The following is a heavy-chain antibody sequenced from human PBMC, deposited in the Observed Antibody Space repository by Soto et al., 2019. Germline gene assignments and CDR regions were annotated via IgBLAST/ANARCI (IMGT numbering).Heavy chain of an antibody. CDR2: IDPSDSFT. J-gene: IGHJ4*02. CDR1: GYSFSTYW. Sequence: PGESLKISCQGSGYSFSTYWITWVRQMPGKGLELMGRIDPSDSFTNYSPSFQGHVTISVDKSSNTAYLQWGSLKASDSAMYYCAITTIETWIDYWGQGTLVTVSS. CDR3: AITTIETWIDY. V-gene: IGHV5-10-1*01.